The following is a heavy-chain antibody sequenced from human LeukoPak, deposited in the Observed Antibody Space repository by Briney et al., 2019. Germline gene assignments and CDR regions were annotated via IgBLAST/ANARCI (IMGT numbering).Heavy chain of an antibody. CDR2: IYHTGYS. Sequence: PSETLSLTCSVSNYSLKRGYYWGWIRQPPGKGLEWIGNIYHTGYSYSNPSLKSRVSLSVDTSKNQFSLRLSSVTAADTAVYYCARGTGLYYYYMDVWGKGTTVTVSS. CDR3: ARGTGLYYYYMDV. D-gene: IGHD1-14*01. J-gene: IGHJ6*03. V-gene: IGHV4-38-2*02. CDR1: NYSLKRGYY.